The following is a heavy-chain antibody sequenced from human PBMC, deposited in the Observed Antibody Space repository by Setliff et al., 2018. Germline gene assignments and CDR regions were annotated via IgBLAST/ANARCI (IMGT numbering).Heavy chain of an antibody. CDR3: AKAPTPSYNTGCPGDY. CDR1: GFTFNNYA. V-gene: IGHV3-23*01. J-gene: IGHJ4*02. CDR2: ISGSGENT. D-gene: IGHD6-19*01. Sequence: RLSCAASGFTFNNYAMTWVRQAPGKGLEWVSGISGSGENTKHADSVEGRFTISRDNSKNTLYLQINSLKAEDTAVYYCAKAPTPSYNTGCPGDYWGQGTLVTVSS.